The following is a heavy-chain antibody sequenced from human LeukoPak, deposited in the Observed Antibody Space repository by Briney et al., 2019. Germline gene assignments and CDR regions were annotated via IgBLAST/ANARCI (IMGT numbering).Heavy chain of an antibody. CDR2: MNPNSGNT. J-gene: IGHJ4*02. Sequence: ASVRVSCKASGYTFTSYDINWVRQATGQGLEWMGWMNPNSGNTGYAQKFQGRVTMTRNTSISTAYMELSSLRSEDTAVYYCARAEYYYGSGSYPDWGQGTLVTVSS. CDR3: ARAEYYYGSGSYPD. CDR1: GYTFTSYD. D-gene: IGHD3-10*01. V-gene: IGHV1-8*01.